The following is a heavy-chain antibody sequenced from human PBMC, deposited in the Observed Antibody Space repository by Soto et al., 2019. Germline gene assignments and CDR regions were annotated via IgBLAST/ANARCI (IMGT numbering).Heavy chain of an antibody. V-gene: IGHV1-69*12. Sequence: QVQLVQSGAEVKKPGSSVKVSCKASGGTFSSYAISWVRQAPGQGLEWMGGIIPIFGTANYAQKFQGRVTIXXDXSXTKAYMELSSLRSEDTAVYYCARSSRVWTYSYGYKYWGQGTLVTVSS. D-gene: IGHD5-18*01. CDR1: GGTFSSYA. CDR3: ARSSRVWTYSYGYKY. J-gene: IGHJ4*02. CDR2: IIPIFGTA.